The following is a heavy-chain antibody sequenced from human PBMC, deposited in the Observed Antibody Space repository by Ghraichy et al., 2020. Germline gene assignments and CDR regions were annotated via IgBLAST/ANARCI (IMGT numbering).Heavy chain of an antibody. J-gene: IGHJ4*02. CDR2: IYYSGST. CDR1: GGSISSSSYY. V-gene: IGHV4-39*01. Sequence: AGSLSLTCTVSGGSISSSSYYWGWIRQPPGKGLEWIGSIYYSGSTYYNPSLKSRVTISVDTSKNQFSLKLSSVTAADTAVYYCSLPGVWGQGTLVTVSS. CDR3: SLPGV. D-gene: IGHD3-10*01.